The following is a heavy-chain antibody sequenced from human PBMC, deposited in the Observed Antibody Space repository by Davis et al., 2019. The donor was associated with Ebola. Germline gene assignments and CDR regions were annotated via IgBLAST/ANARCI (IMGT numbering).Heavy chain of an antibody. J-gene: IGHJ3*02. D-gene: IGHD6-19*01. Sequence: GESLKISCAASGFTFSTYTMTWVRQAPGKGLEWVSSISISSAFIYYADSVKGRFTVSRDNAKNSLSLQMNSLRAEDTAVYYCAGGESGWDASDIWGRGTMVTVS. CDR3: AGGESGWDASDI. CDR2: ISISSAFI. CDR1: GFTFSTYT. V-gene: IGHV3-21*01.